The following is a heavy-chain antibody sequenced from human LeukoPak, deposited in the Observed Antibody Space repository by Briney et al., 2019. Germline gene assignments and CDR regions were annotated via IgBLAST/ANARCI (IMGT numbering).Heavy chain of an antibody. CDR3: ASVPVYYDILTSYYDTTFDY. Sequence: PSETLSLTCAVYGGSFSGYYWSWIRQPPGKGLEWIGEINHSGSTNYNPSLKSRVTISVDTSKNQFSLKLGSVTAADTAVYYCASVPVYYDILTSYYDTTFDYWGQGTLVTVSS. V-gene: IGHV4-34*01. CDR1: GGSFSGYY. J-gene: IGHJ4*02. D-gene: IGHD3-9*01. CDR2: INHSGST.